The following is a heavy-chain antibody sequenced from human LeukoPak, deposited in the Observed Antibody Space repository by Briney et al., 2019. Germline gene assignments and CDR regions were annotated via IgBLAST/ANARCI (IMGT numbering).Heavy chain of an antibody. J-gene: IGHJ4*02. V-gene: IGHV3-23*01. Sequence: VSAISGSGGSTYYADSVKGRFTISRGNSKNTLYLQMNSLRAEDTAVYYCAKSQLLWFGEDFDYWGQGTLVTVSS. CDR2: ISGSGGST. CDR3: AKSQLLWFGEDFDY. D-gene: IGHD3-10*01.